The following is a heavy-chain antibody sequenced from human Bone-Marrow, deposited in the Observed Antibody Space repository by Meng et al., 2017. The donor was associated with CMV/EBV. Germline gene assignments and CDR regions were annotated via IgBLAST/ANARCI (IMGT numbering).Heavy chain of an antibody. CDR1: GFTFSSYW. V-gene: IGHV3-74*01. J-gene: IGHJ6*04. D-gene: IGHD5-18*01. CDR3: ARGVTLTRIQPSRDYYNGMVV. CDR2: INSDGSST. Sequence: GGSLRLSCAASGFTFSSYWMHWVRQAPGKGLVWVSRINSDGSSTSYADSVKGRFTISRDNAKNTRYLQMNSLRAEDTAVYYCARGVTLTRIQPSRDYYNGMVVWGEGSKVTVSS.